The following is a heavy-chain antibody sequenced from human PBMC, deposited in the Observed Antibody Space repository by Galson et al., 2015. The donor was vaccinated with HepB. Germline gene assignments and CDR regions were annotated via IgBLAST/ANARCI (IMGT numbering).Heavy chain of an antibody. D-gene: IGHD6-19*01. J-gene: IGHJ4*02. CDR1: GYTFTGYY. Sequence: VKVSCKASGYTFTGYYMHWVRQAPGQGLEWMGWINPNRGGTISARTFQGRVTITRDTSISTACMELSSLRSDDTAGNYCARARYNSGYDYWVQGTLVTVSS. CDR2: INPNRGGT. CDR3: ARARYNSGYDY. V-gene: IGHV1-2*02.